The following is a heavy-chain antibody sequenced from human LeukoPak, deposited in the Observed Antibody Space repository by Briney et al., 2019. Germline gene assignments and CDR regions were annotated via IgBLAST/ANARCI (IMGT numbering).Heavy chain of an antibody. J-gene: IGHJ5*02. CDR1: GGSFSGYY. D-gene: IGHD3-9*01. V-gene: IGHV4-34*01. Sequence: KPSETLSLTCAVYGGSFSGYYWSWIRQPPGKGLEWIGEINHSGSTNYNPSLKSRVTISVDTSKNQFFLKLSSVTAADTAVYYCARVLRYFDWLFGWFDPWGQGTLVTVSS. CDR3: ARVLRYFDWLFGWFDP. CDR2: INHSGST.